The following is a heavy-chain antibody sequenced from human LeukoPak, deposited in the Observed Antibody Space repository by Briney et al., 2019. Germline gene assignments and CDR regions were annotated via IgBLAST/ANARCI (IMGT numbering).Heavy chain of an antibody. CDR1: GFTFSSYA. Sequence: GRSLRLSCAASGFTFSSYAMNWVRQAPGKGLEWVAFISYDGSNKYYADSVKGRFTISRDNAKNSLYLQMNSLRAEDTAVYYCAPHNYYDSSGSDYWGQGTLVTVSS. J-gene: IGHJ4*02. CDR2: ISYDGSNK. CDR3: APHNYYDSSGSDY. V-gene: IGHV3-30-3*01. D-gene: IGHD3-22*01.